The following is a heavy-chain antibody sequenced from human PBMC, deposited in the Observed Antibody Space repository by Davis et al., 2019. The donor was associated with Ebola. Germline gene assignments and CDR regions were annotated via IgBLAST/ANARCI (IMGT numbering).Heavy chain of an antibody. V-gene: IGHV1-46*01. CDR1: GYTFTSYY. J-gene: IGHJ6*02. CDR2: INPSGGST. Sequence: ASVKVSCKASGYTFTSYYMHWVRQAPGQGLEWMGIINPSGGSTSYAQKFQGRVTMTRDTSTSTVYMELSSLRSEDTAVYYCARDQALWFRELSYNWNELGNYGMDVWGQGTTVTVSS. D-gene: IGHD3-10*01. CDR3: ARDQALWFRELSYNWNELGNYGMDV.